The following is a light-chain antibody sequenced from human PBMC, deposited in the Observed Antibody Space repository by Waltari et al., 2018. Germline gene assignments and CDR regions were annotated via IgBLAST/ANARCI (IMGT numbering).Light chain of an antibody. CDR2: ADD. J-gene: IGLJ2*01. CDR1: RSNIVNTA. CDR3: AAWDDSLKGVL. Sequence: QSVLTQTPSVSEAPRQRVTISCSGSRSNIVNTAVTWYQQVPGKAPKLLVFADDLLPSGVSDRFSGSKSGTSASLAISGLRSEDEGVYFCAAWDDSLKGVLFGGGTKLTVL. V-gene: IGLV1-36*01.